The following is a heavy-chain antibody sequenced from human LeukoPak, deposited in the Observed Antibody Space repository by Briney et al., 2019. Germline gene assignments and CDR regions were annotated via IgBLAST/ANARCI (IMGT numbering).Heavy chain of an antibody. Sequence: SETLSLTCTVSGGSISSYYWSWIRQPPGKGLEWIGYIYYSGSTNYNPSLKSRVTISVDTSKNQFSLKLSSVTAADTAVYYCARDYYDSSGHFDAFDIWGQGTMVTVSS. V-gene: IGHV4-59*01. D-gene: IGHD3-22*01. J-gene: IGHJ3*02. CDR2: IYYSGST. CDR1: GGSISSYY. CDR3: ARDYYDSSGHFDAFDI.